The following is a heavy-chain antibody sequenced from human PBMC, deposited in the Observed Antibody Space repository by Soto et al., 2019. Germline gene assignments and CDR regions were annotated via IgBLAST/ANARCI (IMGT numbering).Heavy chain of an antibody. CDR2: IIPILGIA. CDR1: GGTFSSYT. J-gene: IGHJ6*02. D-gene: IGHD4-17*01. Sequence: QVQLVQSGAEVKKPGSSVKVSCKASGGTFSSYTISWVRQAPGQGLEWMGRIIPILGIANYAQKFQGRVTITADKSTSPAYMELSSLRSEDTAVYYCASLGSTVTTSSYYYGMDVWGQGTTVTVSS. V-gene: IGHV1-69*02. CDR3: ASLGSTVTTSSYYYGMDV.